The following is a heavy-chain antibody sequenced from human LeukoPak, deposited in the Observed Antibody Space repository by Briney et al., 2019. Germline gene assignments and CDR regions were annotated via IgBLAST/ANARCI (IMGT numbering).Heavy chain of an antibody. CDR2: ISGSGGST. D-gene: IGHD3-22*01. CDR3: AKSSYYDSSGYYREYYFDY. J-gene: IGHJ4*02. V-gene: IGHV3-23*01. Sequence: GGSLRLSCAASGFTFSSYAMSWVRQAPGKGLEWVSAISGSGGSTYYADSVKGRFTISRDNSKNTLYLQMNSLRAEDTAVYYCAKSSYYDSSGYYREYYFDYWGQGTLVTVSS. CDR1: GFTFSSYA.